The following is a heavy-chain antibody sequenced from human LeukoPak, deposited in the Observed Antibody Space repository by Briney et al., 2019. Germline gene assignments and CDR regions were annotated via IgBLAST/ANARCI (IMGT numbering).Heavy chain of an antibody. CDR3: ARSVVKWWFDP. J-gene: IGHJ5*02. Sequence: SETLSLTCTVSGGSISGYYWSWIRQPPGKGLEWIGYIYYSGSTNYSPSLKSRVTMSVDTSKNQFSLKLSSVTAADTAVYYCARSVVKWWFDPWGHGTLVTVSS. CDR2: IYYSGST. CDR1: GGSISGYY. D-gene: IGHD4-23*01. V-gene: IGHV4-59*12.